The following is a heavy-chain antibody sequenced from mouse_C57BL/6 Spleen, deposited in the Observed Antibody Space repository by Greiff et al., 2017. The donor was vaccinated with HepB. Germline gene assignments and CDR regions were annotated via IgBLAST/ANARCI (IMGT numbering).Heavy chain of an antibody. CDR1: GYSITSGYY. CDR3: AREDYLYYFDY. J-gene: IGHJ2*01. CDR2: ISYDGSN. V-gene: IGHV3-6*01. Sequence: EVQRVESGPGLVKPSQSLSLTCSVTGYSITSGYYWNWIRQFPGNKLEWMGYISYDGSNNYNPSLKNRISITRDTSKNQFFLKLNSVTTEDTATYYCAREDYLYYFDYWGQGTTLTVSS. D-gene: IGHD1-1*02.